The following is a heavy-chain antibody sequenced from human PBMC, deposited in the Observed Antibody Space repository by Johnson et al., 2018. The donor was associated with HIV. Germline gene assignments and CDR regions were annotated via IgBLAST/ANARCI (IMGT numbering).Heavy chain of an antibody. CDR3: ARAGVVFSTASHDAFDI. J-gene: IGHJ3*02. CDR1: GFTFSSYA. Sequence: MQLVESGGGVVQPGRSLRLSCAASGFTFSSYAMHWVRQAPGKGLEWVAVISYDGSNKYYADSVKGRFTISRDNSKNTLYLQMNSLRAEDTAVYYCARAGVVFSTASHDAFDIWGQGTTVTVSS. D-gene: IGHD2-21*01. CDR2: ISYDGSNK. V-gene: IGHV3-30*04.